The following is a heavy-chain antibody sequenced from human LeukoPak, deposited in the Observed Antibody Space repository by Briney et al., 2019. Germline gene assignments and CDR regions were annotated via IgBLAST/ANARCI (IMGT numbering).Heavy chain of an antibody. J-gene: IGHJ5*01. CDR3: ARAYQHLGGLSFPDS. CDR2: INPNTGNP. CDR1: GYTFTSYA. D-gene: IGHD3-16*02. Sequence: ASVKVSCKASGYTFTSYAMNWVRQAPGQGLEWMGWINPNTGNPTYAQGFTGRFVFSLDTSVSTTYLQISSLKPEDTAVYYCARAYQHLGGLSFPDSWGQGTLVTVSS. V-gene: IGHV7-4-1*02.